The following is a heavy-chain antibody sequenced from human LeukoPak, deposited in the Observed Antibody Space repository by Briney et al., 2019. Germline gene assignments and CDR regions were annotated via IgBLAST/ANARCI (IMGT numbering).Heavy chain of an antibody. J-gene: IGHJ4*02. D-gene: IGHD3-22*01. CDR2: IRYDGSNK. CDR3: AKDSYDSSGYYPEY. V-gene: IGHV3-30*02. CDR1: GFTFSSYG. Sequence: QSGGSLRLSCAASGFTFSSYGMHWVRQAPGKGLEWVAFIRYDGSNKYYADSVKGRFTISRDNSKNTLYLQMNSLRAEDTAVYYCAKDSYDSSGYYPEYWGQGTLVTVSS.